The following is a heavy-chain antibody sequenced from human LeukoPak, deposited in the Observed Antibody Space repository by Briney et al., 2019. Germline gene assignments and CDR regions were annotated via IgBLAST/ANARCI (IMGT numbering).Heavy chain of an antibody. CDR1: GGSVSSGSYY. J-gene: IGHJ4*02. CDR3: ARGYCSGGSCQIDY. V-gene: IGHV4-61*01. Sequence: SETLSLTCTVSGGSVSSGSYYWSWIRQPPGKGLEWFGYIYYSGSTNYNPSLKSRVTISVDTSKNQFSLKLSSVTAADTAVYYCARGYCSGGSCQIDYWGQGTLVTVSS. D-gene: IGHD2-15*01. CDR2: IYYSGST.